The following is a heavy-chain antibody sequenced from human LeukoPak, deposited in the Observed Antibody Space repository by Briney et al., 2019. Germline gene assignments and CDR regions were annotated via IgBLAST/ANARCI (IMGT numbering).Heavy chain of an antibody. CDR3: ATEIYSSGRAATLDY. Sequence: GGSLTLSCAASGFTLSNYIMHWVRQAPGKGLEWVALITIDSTTKNYADSVKDRFTVSRDNSKSTLYLQMSSLRADDTAIYYCATEIYSSGRAATLDYWGQGTLVSVSS. J-gene: IGHJ4*02. CDR2: ITIDSTTK. D-gene: IGHD3-22*01. V-gene: IGHV3-30-3*01. CDR1: GFTLSNYI.